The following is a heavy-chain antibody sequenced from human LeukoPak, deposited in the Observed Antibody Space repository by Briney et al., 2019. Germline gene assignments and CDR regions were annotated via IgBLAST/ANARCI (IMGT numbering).Heavy chain of an antibody. CDR3: ARDIRAYYDSSGYYNYYYMDV. CDR1: GFTFSSYW. CDR2: IKQDGSEK. D-gene: IGHD3-22*01. V-gene: IGHV3-7*03. J-gene: IGHJ6*03. Sequence: GGSLRLSCAASGFTFSSYWMSWVRQAPGKGLEWVANIKQDGSEKYYVDSVKGRFTISRDNAKNSLYLQMNSLRAEDTAVYYCARDIRAYYDSSGYYNYYYMDVWGKGTTVTVSS.